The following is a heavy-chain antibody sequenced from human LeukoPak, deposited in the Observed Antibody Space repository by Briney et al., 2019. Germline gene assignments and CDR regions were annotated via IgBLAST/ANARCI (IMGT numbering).Heavy chain of an antibody. CDR1: GFTFSNYW. CDR3: GRPWGSAGRGAYGLDI. CDR2: INTDESRT. J-gene: IGHJ3*02. V-gene: IGHV3-74*01. D-gene: IGHD3-16*01. Sequence: GGSLRLSCAASGFTFSNYWMHWVRQAPGEGLVWVSRINTDESRTIYADSVKGRFTISRDNAKNTLFLQMNSLRAEDTAVYYCGRPWGSAGRGAYGLDIWGQGTMVTVSS.